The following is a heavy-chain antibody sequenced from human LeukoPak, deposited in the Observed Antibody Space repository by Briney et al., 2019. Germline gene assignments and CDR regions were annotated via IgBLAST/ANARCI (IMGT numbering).Heavy chain of an antibody. V-gene: IGHV3-9*01. Sequence: GGSLRLSCAASGFTFDDYAMHWVRQAPGKGLEWVSGISWNSGSIGYADSVKGRFTISRGNAKNTLYLQMNGLRVEDTAVYFCARGMDYYDNRGYTTDSWGQGTLVTVAS. CDR1: GFTFDDYA. J-gene: IGHJ4*02. CDR3: ARGMDYYDNRGYTTDS. CDR2: ISWNSGSI. D-gene: IGHD3-22*01.